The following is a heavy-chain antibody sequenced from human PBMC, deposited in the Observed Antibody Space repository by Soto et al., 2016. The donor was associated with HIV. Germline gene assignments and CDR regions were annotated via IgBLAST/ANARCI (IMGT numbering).Heavy chain of an antibody. CDR2: ISYDGSNK. Sequence: VQLVESGGGVVQPGRSLRLSCAASGFTFSSYAMHWVRQAPGKGLEWVAVISYDGSNKYYADSVKGRFTISRDNSKNTLYLQMNSLRAEDTAVYYCARDRPGRSSYWGQGTLGPPSPQ. D-gene: IGHD6-6*01. CDR1: GFTFSSYA. CDR3: ARDRPGRSSY. J-gene: IGHJ4*02. V-gene: IGHV3-30*04.